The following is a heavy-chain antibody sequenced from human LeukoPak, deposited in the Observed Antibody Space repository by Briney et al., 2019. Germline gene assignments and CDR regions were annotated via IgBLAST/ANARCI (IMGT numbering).Heavy chain of an antibody. CDR1: GFTFSKYW. D-gene: IGHD6-19*01. V-gene: IGHV3-74*01. CDR3: ARGPTRIGVAGTWPLDY. Sequence: PGGSLRLSCAASGFTFSKYWMLWVRQAPGKGLESVSRINTDGTVTTYADSVKGRFTVSRDNADNTMFLQMNSLRAEDTAVYYCARGPTRIGVAGTWPLDYWGQGTLVTVSS. J-gene: IGHJ4*02. CDR2: INTDGTVT.